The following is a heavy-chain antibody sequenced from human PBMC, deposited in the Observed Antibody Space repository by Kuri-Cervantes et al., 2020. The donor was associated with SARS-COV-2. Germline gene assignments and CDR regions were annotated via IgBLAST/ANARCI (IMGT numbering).Heavy chain of an antibody. V-gene: IGHV4-61*02. CDR2: IYSSGNT. D-gene: IGHD3-22*01. J-gene: IGHJ4*02. CDR1: GGSISGDTYY. CDR3: ARGRGYHDSSGYYFDS. Sequence: LRLSCTVSGGSISGDTYYWSWVRQPAGKGLEWIGRIYSSGNTNYNPSLKSRVTISEDTSKNQFSLKLTSVTAADTAVYFCARGRGYHDSSGYYFDSWGQGTLVTVSS.